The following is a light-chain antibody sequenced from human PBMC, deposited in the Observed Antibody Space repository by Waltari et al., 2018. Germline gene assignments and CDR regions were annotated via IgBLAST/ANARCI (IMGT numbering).Light chain of an antibody. CDR1: SSDIGTYNF. V-gene: IGLV2-14*01. CDR2: DVT. J-gene: IGLJ3*02. Sequence: QSALTQPASVSGTPGQSITISCTGTSSDIGTYNFVSWYQQHPGKVPKLMIFDVTKRPSGVSDRFFGSKSANTASLTISGLQAEDEANYYCTSYTTSSTWVFGGGTRLTVL. CDR3: TSYTTSSTWV.